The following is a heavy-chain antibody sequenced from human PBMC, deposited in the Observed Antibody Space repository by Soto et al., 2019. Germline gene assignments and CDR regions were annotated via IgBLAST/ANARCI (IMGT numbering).Heavy chain of an antibody. CDR2: IYHSGST. CDR1: GGSISSSNW. V-gene: IGHV4-4*02. D-gene: IGHD5-18*01. Sequence: QVQLQESGPGLVKPSGTLSLTCAVSGGSISSSNWWSWVRQPPGKGLEWIGEIYHSGSTNYNPSLKSRVTISVDKSKNQFSLKLSSVTAADTAVYYCARGEQLWLGPTTLGYGMDVWGQGTTFTVSS. J-gene: IGHJ6*02. CDR3: ARGEQLWLGPTTLGYGMDV.